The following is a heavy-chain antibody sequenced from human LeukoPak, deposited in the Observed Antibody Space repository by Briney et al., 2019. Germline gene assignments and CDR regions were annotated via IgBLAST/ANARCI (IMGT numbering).Heavy chain of an antibody. CDR2: SQNSGCT. CDR1: GGSLSSAHG. V-gene: IGHV4-61*01. CDR3: ARDYSGSLDY. D-gene: IGHD3-10*01. J-gene: IGHJ4*02. Sequence: SEPLSLTCTVSGGSLSSAHGWSWIRQPPGKGLEWIGYSQNSGCTNCNPSLKSRVTISVDTSKNQFSLKLSSVTAADTAVYYCARDYSGSLDYWGQGTLVTVSS.